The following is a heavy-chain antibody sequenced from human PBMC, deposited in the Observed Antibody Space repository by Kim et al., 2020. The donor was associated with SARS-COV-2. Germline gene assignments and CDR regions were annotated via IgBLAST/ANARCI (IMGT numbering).Heavy chain of an antibody. Sequence: GGSLRLSCAASGFTFDDYSMHWVRQAPGKGLEWVSGISWNSGSIGYADSVKGRFTISRDNAKNSLYLQMNSLRAEDTALYYCAKDKGLWFGEFTGWFDPSGQRTLVTVSS. V-gene: IGHV3-9*01. CDR2: ISWNSGSI. J-gene: IGHJ5*02. CDR1: GFTFDDYS. D-gene: IGHD3-10*01. CDR3: AKDKGLWFGEFTGWFDP.